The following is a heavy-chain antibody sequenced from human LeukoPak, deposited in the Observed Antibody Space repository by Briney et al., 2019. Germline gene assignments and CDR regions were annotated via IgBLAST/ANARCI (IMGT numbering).Heavy chain of an antibody. CDR3: AKDPLPSYNWNHFDP. D-gene: IGHD1-14*01. CDR2: IYYSGST. J-gene: IGHJ5*02. CDR1: GGSISSYY. Sequence: SETLSLTCTVSGGSISSYYWSWIRQPPGKGLEWIGYIYYSGSTNYNPSLKSRVTISVDTSKNQFSLKLSSVTAADTAVYYCAKDPLPSYNWNHFDPWGQGTLVTVSS. V-gene: IGHV4-59*12.